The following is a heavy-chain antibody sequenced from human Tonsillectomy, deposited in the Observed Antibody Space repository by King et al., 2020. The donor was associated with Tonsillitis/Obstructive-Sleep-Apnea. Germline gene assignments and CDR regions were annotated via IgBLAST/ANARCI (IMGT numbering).Heavy chain of an antibody. CDR2: SSNKANSYAT. V-gene: IGHV3-72*01. D-gene: IGHD2-2*01. Sequence: VQLVESGGGLVQPGGSLRLSCAASGLTFSDHYMDWVRQAPGKGLEWVGRSSNKANSYATEYAASVKGRFSISRDDSSNAVYLQMNSLKTEDTAVYYCTRERAASCMDVWGKGTMVTVSS. CDR1: GLTFSDHY. J-gene: IGHJ6*03. CDR3: TRERAASCMDV.